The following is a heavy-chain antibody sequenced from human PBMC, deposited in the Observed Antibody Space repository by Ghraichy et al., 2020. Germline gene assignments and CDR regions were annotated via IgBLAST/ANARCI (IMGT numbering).Heavy chain of an antibody. D-gene: IGHD3-22*01. Sequence: SQTLSLTCAISGDSVSSNSAAWNWIRQSPSRGLEWLGRTYYRSKWYNDYAVSVKSRITINPDTSKNQFSLQLNSVTPEDTAVYYCARAQDYYDSSGYYDASDIWGQGTMLTVSS. CDR3: ARAQDYYDSSGYYDASDI. CDR2: TYYRSKWYN. J-gene: IGHJ3*02. CDR1: GDSVSSNSAA. V-gene: IGHV6-1*01.